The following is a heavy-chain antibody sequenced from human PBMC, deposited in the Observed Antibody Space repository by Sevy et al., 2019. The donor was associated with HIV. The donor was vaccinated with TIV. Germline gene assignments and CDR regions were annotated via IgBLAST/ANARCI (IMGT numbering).Heavy chain of an antibody. Sequence: ASVKVSCKASGFTFNKSAVQWVRQARGQRLEWIGWIVVGSVNTNYAQKFQERVTITSDMSTSTAYMGLSSLRSEDTAVYYCATESRGFCSGGSCSVDNGMDVWGQGTTVTVSS. CDR3: ATESRGFCSGGSCSVDNGMDV. V-gene: IGHV1-58*01. J-gene: IGHJ6*02. D-gene: IGHD2-15*01. CDR2: IVVGSVNT. CDR1: GFTFNKSA.